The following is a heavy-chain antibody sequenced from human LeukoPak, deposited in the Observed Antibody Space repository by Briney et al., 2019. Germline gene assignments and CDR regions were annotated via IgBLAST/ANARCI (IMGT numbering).Heavy chain of an antibody. Sequence: SETLSLTCAVSGGSISSGGYSWSWIRQPPGKGLEWIGYIYHSGSTYYNPSLKSRVTISVDRSKNQFSLKLSSVTAADTAVYYCARGMGFERYYYDSATGTPSWFDPWGQGTLVTVSS. V-gene: IGHV4-30-2*01. D-gene: IGHD3-22*01. CDR2: IYHSGST. CDR3: ARGMGFERYYYDSATGTPSWFDP. J-gene: IGHJ5*02. CDR1: GGSISSGGYS.